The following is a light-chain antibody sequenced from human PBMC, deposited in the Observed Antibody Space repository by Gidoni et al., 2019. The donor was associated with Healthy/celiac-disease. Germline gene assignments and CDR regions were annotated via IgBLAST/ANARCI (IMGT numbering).Light chain of an antibody. CDR1: QSVSSSY. V-gene: IGKV3-20*01. CDR3: QQYGSSSYT. CDR2: GAS. J-gene: IGKJ2*01. Sequence: EIVLTQSPGTLSLSPGERATPSCRASQSVSSSYLAWYQQKPGQAPRLLIYGASSRATGIPDRFSGSGSGTDFTLTISRLDPEDFAVYYCQQYGSSSYTFGQGTKLEIK.